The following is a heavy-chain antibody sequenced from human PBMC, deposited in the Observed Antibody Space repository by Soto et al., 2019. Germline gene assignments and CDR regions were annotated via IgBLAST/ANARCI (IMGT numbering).Heavy chain of an antibody. D-gene: IGHD4-17*01. V-gene: IGHV1-3*01. CDR2: INAGNGNT. Sequence: ASVEVSCKASGYTFTSYAMHWVRQAPGQRLEWMGWINAGNGNTKYSQKFQGRVTITRDTSASTAYMELSSLRSEDTAVYYCARDRDYGVYYYYGMDVWGQGTTVTVSS. J-gene: IGHJ6*02. CDR3: ARDRDYGVYYYYGMDV. CDR1: GYTFTSYA.